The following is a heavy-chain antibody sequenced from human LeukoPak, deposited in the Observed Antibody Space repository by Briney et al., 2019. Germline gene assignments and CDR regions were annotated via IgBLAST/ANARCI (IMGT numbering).Heavy chain of an antibody. D-gene: IGHD1-26*01. V-gene: IGHV3-21*01. CDR1: GFTFSSYS. Sequence: PGGSLRLSCAASGFTFSSYSMNWVRQAPGKGLEWVSSISSSSSSYIYYADSVKGRFTISSDNAKNSLYLQMNSLRAEDTAVYYCAREPAGPIVGATPVDYWGQGTLVTVSS. J-gene: IGHJ4*02. CDR3: AREPAGPIVGATPVDY. CDR2: ISSSSSSYI.